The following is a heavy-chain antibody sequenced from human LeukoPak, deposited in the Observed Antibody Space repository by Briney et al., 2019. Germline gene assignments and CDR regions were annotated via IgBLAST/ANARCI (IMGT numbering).Heavy chain of an antibody. CDR1: GFTFSSHW. CDR2: IKRGGSST. Sequence: GGSLGLSCAASGFTFSSHWMHWVRQAPGKGLVWVSRIKRGGSSTSYADSVKGRFTISRDNAKNTLYLQMNSLRAEDTAVYYCARDPDSSGYSTFHDWGQGTLVTVSS. J-gene: IGHJ1*01. V-gene: IGHV3-74*01. D-gene: IGHD3-22*01. CDR3: ARDPDSSGYSTFHD.